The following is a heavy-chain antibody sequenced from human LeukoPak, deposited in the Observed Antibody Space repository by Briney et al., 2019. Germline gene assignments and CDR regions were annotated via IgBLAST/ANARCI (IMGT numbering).Heavy chain of an antibody. CDR3: ARQGYTASYYFLDY. CDR1: GGSIRSYF. D-gene: IGHD1-26*01. V-gene: IGHV4-4*07. Sequence: SETLSLTCTVSGGSIRSYFWGWVRQPAGKGLEWIGRIYTTGATFYNPSLKTRLTMSIGTSKTQFSLRLTSVVAADTAVYYCARQGYTASYYFLDYWSQGTLVTVFS. CDR2: IYTTGAT. J-gene: IGHJ4*02.